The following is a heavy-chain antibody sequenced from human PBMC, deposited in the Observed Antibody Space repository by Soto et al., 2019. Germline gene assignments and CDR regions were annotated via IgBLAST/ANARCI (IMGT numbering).Heavy chain of an antibody. D-gene: IGHD6-19*01. CDR3: ARDSVAGTSAFDI. CDR2: ISSSSSYI. Sequence: GGSLRLSCAASGFTFSSYSMNWVRQAPGKGLEWVSSISSSSSYIYYADSVKGRYTISRDNAKNSLYLQMNSLRAEDTAVYYCARDSVAGTSAFDIWGQGTMVTVS. V-gene: IGHV3-21*01. J-gene: IGHJ3*02. CDR1: GFTFSSYS.